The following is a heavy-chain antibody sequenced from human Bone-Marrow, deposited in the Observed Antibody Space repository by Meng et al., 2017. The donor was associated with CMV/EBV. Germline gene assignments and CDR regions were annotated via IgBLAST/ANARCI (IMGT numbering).Heavy chain of an antibody. D-gene: IGHD3-22*01. CDR2: IRSKAYGGTT. Sequence: GESLKISCTASGFTFGDYAMSWVRQAPGKGLEWVGFIRSKAYGGTTEYAASVKGRFTISRDDSKSIAYLQMNSLKTEDTAVYYCTRSYDSRGYYPGYFHHWGQGTLVTVSS. J-gene: IGHJ1*01. V-gene: IGHV3-49*04. CDR3: TRSYDSRGYYPGYFHH. CDR1: GFTFGDYA.